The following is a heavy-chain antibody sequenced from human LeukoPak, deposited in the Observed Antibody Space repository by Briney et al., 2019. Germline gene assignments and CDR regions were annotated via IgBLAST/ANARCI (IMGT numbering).Heavy chain of an antibody. V-gene: IGHV3-53*01. D-gene: IGHD6-13*01. Sequence: GGSLRLSCAASGFTFSSYAMSWVRQAPGKGLEWVSAIYSGGSTYYADSVKGRFTISRDNSKNTLYLQMNSLRAEDTAVYYCARSGIAAAGGPSDYWGQGTLVTVSS. CDR1: GFTFSSYA. CDR2: IYSGGST. J-gene: IGHJ4*02. CDR3: ARSGIAAAGGPSDY.